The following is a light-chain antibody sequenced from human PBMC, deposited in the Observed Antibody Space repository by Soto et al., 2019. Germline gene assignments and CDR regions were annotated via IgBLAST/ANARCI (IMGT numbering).Light chain of an antibody. J-gene: IGKJ1*01. CDR2: DAS. CDR1: QTISPF. CDR3: QHRSGWWT. V-gene: IGKV3-11*01. Sequence: TVLTQSPATLSFSPGDRATLSCRASQTISPFLAWYQHKPGQTPRLLIYDASSRAAGVPSRFRGSGSGADFSLTSVSLEPEDSAIYYCQHRSGWWTFGQGTKV.